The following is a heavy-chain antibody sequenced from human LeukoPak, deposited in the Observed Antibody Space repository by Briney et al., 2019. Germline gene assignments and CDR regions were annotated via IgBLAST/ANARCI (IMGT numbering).Heavy chain of an antibody. Sequence: GGSLRLSCAASGFTFGNAWMSWVRQAPGKGLEWVGRIKSKTDGGTTDYAAPVKGRFTISRDDSKNTLYLQMNSLKTEDTAVYYCTTSRRTYYYDSSGYYLNGFDIWGQGTMVTVSS. V-gene: IGHV3-15*01. J-gene: IGHJ3*02. CDR3: TTSRRTYYYDSSGYYLNGFDI. D-gene: IGHD3-22*01. CDR2: IKSKTDGGTT. CDR1: GFTFGNAW.